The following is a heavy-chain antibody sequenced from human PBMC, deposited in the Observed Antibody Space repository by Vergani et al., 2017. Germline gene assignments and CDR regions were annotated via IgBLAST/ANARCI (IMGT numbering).Heavy chain of an antibody. CDR1: GGSISSSSYY. J-gene: IGHJ6*02. D-gene: IGHD3-10*01. CDR2: NYYSGIT. CDR3: VRGVKYYYGMDV. Sequence: QLQLQESGPGLVKPSETLSLTCTVSGGSISSSSYYWGWIRRPPGKGLEWIGSNYYSGITYYNPSLKSRVTISVDTSKNQFSLKLSSVTAADTAVYYSVRGVKYYYGMDVWGQGTTVTVSS. V-gene: IGHV4-39*01.